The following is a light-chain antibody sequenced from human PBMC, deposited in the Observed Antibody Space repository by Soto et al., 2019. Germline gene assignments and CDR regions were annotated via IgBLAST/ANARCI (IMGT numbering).Light chain of an antibody. Sequence: SSELTQPPSVSVAPGQTARLTCGGNNIGSKSVHWYQQKPGQAPVLVVHDDTDRPSGIPERFSGSNSGNTATLTISRVEAGDEAEYYCQVWDSSSDHPYVFGTGTKLTVL. V-gene: IGLV3-21*02. CDR1: NIGSKS. J-gene: IGLJ1*01. CDR2: DDT. CDR3: QVWDSSSDHPYV.